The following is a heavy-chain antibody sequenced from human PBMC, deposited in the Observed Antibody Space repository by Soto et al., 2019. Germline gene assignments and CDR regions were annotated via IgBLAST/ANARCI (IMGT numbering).Heavy chain of an antibody. CDR1: GFTFSNYA. J-gene: IGHJ4*02. D-gene: IGHD6-19*01. CDR3: ARGTSSGWYYFDY. Sequence: QVQLVESGGGVVQPGRSLRLSCAASGFTFSNYAIHWVRQAPGKGLEWVAAISYDGSNKYYADSVKGRFTISRDNSKSTLYLQVNSPRADDTAVYYCARGTSSGWYYFDYWGQGTLVTVSS. V-gene: IGHV3-30-3*01. CDR2: ISYDGSNK.